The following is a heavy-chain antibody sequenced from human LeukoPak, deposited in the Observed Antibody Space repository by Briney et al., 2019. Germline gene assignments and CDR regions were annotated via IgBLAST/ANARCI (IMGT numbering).Heavy chain of an antibody. CDR2: INSDGNST. Sequence: PGGSLRLSCAGSGFTFSSYWMHWVGQARGKGVVWVSRINSDGNSTMYADSVKGGLTISRENDKKRLYMQMNRLRAEDTAVYYCARGIRMVAPGYWGQGTLVTVSS. D-gene: IGHD4/OR15-4a*01. CDR1: GFTFSSYW. V-gene: IGHV3-74*03. CDR3: ARGIRMVAPGY. J-gene: IGHJ4*02.